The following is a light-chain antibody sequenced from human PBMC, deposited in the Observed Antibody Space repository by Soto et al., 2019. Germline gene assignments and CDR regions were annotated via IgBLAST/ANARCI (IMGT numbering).Light chain of an antibody. CDR2: GAS. CDR3: QQYKNWPL. CDR1: HSVNSH. J-gene: IGKJ5*01. Sequence: MTQSPATLSLSPGERVTRSCRTSHSVNSHVAWYQQKPGQAPRLLLYGASTRATGIPVRFSGSGFGTEFTLTISSLQSEDFAVYYCQQYKNWPLFGQGTRLEIK. V-gene: IGKV3-15*01.